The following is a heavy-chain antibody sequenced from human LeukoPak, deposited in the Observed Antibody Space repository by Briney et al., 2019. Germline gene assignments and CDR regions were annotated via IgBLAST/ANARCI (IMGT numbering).Heavy chain of an antibody. D-gene: IGHD1-26*01. CDR3: ARRYSGIYYFDY. J-gene: IGHJ4*02. V-gene: IGHV4-39*01. CDR1: GGSIRSGNYY. CDR2: IYYSGST. Sequence: SATLSLSYTVSGGSIRSGNYYWGWIRPPPGKGLGWIGSIYYSGSTYFNPSLKSRVTISVDTSKNQFSLKLSSVTAADTAVYYCARRYSGIYYFDYWGQGTLVTVSS.